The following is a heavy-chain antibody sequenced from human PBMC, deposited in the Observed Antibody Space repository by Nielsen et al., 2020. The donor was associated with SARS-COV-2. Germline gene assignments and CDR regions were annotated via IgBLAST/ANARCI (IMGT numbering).Heavy chain of an antibody. Sequence: GESLKISCAASGFTFSSYGMHWVRQAPGQGLVWVSRINSDGSSINYADSVKGRFTISRDNAKNTLYLQMNSLRAEDTAVYYCARDFGVGYYFDYWGQGTLVTVSS. CDR3: ARDFGVGYYFDY. J-gene: IGHJ4*02. V-gene: IGHV3-74*01. CDR2: INSDGSSI. CDR1: GFTFSSYG. D-gene: IGHD3-3*01.